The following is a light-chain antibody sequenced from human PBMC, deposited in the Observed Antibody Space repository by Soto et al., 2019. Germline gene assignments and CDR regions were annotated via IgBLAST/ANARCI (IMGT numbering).Light chain of an antibody. Sequence: DIQMTQSPSTLSASVGDRVTITCRASQSISSWLAWYQQKPGKAPKLLIYKASSLESGVPSRFSGSGSGTEFTLTSSRLQPDDFANYYCQQYNSYLYTFGQGTKLEIK. CDR2: KAS. J-gene: IGKJ2*01. V-gene: IGKV1-5*03. CDR1: QSISSW. CDR3: QQYNSYLYT.